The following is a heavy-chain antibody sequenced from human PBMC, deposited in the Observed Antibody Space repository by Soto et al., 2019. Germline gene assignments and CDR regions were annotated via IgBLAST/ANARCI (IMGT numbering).Heavy chain of an antibody. CDR2: ISSNSDTV. Sequence: DVYLVESGGGLVQPGGSLRLSCTASGFTLSSYSMNWVRQAPGKGPEWVSHISSNSDTVDYADSVKGRFTISRDNARNSLSLQMNSLRAEYTAVYYCARVGLKFLLGGEFFQVWGQGTLVTVSS. CDR3: ARVGLKFLLGGEFFQV. V-gene: IGHV3-48*01. CDR1: GFTLSSYS. J-gene: IGHJ1*01. D-gene: IGHD3-16*01.